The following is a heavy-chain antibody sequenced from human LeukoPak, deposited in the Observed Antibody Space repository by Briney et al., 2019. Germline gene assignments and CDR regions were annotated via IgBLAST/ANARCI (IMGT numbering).Heavy chain of an antibody. CDR2: ISPGSTRT. CDR3: AKVRPWSCYDSSGYYYDY. D-gene: IGHD3-22*01. CDR1: GFSFNNFA. Sequence: PGGSLRLSCAASGFSFNNFAMSWVRQAPGKGLEWVSAISPGSTRTYYAASVKGRFTISRDNSMNTLYLQMNSLRAEDTAVYYCAKVRPWSCYDSSGYYYDYWGQGTLVTVSS. V-gene: IGHV3-23*01. J-gene: IGHJ4*02.